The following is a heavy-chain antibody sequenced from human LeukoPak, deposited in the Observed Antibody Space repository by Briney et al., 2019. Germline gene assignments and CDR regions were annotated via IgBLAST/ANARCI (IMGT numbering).Heavy chain of an antibody. J-gene: IGHJ4*02. Sequence: ASVKVSCKASGYTFTSYDINWVRQATGQGLEWMGWMNPNSGNTGYAQKFQGRVTITRNTSISTAYMELSSLRSEDTAVYYCARGYYDSSGYYYFDYWGQGTLVTVSS. CDR3: ARGYYDSSGYYYFDY. V-gene: IGHV1-8*03. D-gene: IGHD3-22*01. CDR2: MNPNSGNT. CDR1: GYTFTSYD.